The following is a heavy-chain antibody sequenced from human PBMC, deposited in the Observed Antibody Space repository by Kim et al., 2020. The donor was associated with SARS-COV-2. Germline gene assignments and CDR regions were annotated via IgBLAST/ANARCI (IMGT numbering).Heavy chain of an antibody. Sequence: ASVKVSCKVSGYTLTELSMHWVRQAPGKGLEWMGGFDPEDGETIYAQKFQGRVTMTEDTSTDTAYMELSSLRSEDTAVYYCAAYCSGGSCYINLSAFDIWGQGTMVTVSS. D-gene: IGHD2-15*01. CDR2: FDPEDGET. J-gene: IGHJ3*02. V-gene: IGHV1-24*01. CDR3: AAYCSGGSCYINLSAFDI. CDR1: GYTLTELS.